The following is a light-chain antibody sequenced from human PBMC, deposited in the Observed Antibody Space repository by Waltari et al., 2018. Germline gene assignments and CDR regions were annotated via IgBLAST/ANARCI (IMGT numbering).Light chain of an antibody. CDR1: HSVSNY. Sequence: PGETATLSCRASHSVSNYLAWYQQKPGQAPRLLIYDASNRATGIPARFSGSGSGTDFTLTIGSLEPEDFAVYYCQQRSNWPPPITFGQGTRLEIK. V-gene: IGKV3-11*01. CDR2: DAS. CDR3: QQRSNWPPPIT. J-gene: IGKJ5*01.